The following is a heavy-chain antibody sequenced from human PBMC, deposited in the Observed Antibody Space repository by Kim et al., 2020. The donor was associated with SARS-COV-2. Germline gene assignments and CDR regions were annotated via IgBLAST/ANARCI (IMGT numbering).Heavy chain of an antibody. Sequence: TIEYAESVRGRFTISRDYAKNSLDLQMNSLSNEDTAVYYCARGWSGRIDVWGKGTLVTVSS. CDR2: TI. V-gene: IGHV3-48*02. D-gene: IGHD3-3*01. CDR3: ARGWSGRIDV. J-gene: IGHJ4*02.